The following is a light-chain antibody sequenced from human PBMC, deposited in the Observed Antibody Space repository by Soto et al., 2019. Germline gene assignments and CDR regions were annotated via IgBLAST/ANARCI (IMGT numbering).Light chain of an antibody. J-gene: IGKJ2*01. V-gene: IGKV1-39*01. Sequence: DIQMTQSPSSLSASVGDRVTITCRVSQSISSYLNWYQQKPGKAPKLLIYAASSLQSGVPSSFSGSGSGTDFTLTISSLQPDGFATYYCQRSYSTPPTFGQATKLEIK. CDR1: QSISSY. CDR3: QRSYSTPPT. CDR2: AAS.